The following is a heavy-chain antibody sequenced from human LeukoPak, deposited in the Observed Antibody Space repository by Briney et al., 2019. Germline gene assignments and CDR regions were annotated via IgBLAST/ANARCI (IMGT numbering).Heavy chain of an antibody. Sequence: ASVKVSCKASGYTFTCYGISWVRQAPGQGLEWMGWISAYNGNTNYAQKFQGRVTITADESTSTAYMELSSLRSEDTAVYYCARERDVRGGAFDIWGQGTMVTVSS. D-gene: IGHD3-10*01. CDR2: ISAYNGNT. CDR3: ARERDVRGGAFDI. V-gene: IGHV1-18*01. J-gene: IGHJ3*02. CDR1: GYTFTCYG.